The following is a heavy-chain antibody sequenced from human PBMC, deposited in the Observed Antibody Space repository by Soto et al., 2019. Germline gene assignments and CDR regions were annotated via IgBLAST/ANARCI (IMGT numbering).Heavy chain of an antibody. Sequence: SETLSLTCTVSGGSISSSSYYWGWIRQPPGKGLEWIGSIYYSGSTYYNPSLKSRVTISVDTSKNQFSLKLSSVTAADTAVYYCARRAYDFWSGYHGIPFGYWGQGTLVTVSS. CDR3: ARRAYDFWSGYHGIPFGY. D-gene: IGHD3-3*01. CDR1: GGSISSSSYY. CDR2: IYYSGST. J-gene: IGHJ4*02. V-gene: IGHV4-39*01.